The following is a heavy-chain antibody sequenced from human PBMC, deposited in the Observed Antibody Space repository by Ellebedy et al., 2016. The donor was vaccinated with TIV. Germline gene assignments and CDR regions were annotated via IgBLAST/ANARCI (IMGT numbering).Heavy chain of an antibody. CDR1: GFNFGGHA. CDR2: IGGSGYST. CDR3: AKDMRYTTGWGGALDI. V-gene: IGHV3-23*01. Sequence: GESLKISCTASGFNFGGHAMKWVRQAPGQGLEWVSSIGGSGYSTHYADSVKGRFTISRDNSRNTLYLQMNSLRGEDTAVYFCAKDMRYTTGWGGALDIWGQGAMVTVSS. J-gene: IGHJ3*02. D-gene: IGHD2-8*02.